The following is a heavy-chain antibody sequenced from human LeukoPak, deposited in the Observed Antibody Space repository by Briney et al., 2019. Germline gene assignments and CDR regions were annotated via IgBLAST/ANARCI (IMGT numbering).Heavy chain of an antibody. Sequence: GGSLRLSCAASGFTFSSYAMSWVRQAPGKGLKWVSAIRGSGGSTYYADSVKGRFTISRDNSKNTLYLQMNSLRAEDTAVYYCAKVFGRVGTFDYWGQGTLVTVSS. CDR1: GFTFSSYA. J-gene: IGHJ4*02. D-gene: IGHD3-3*01. V-gene: IGHV3-23*01. CDR3: AKVFGRVGTFDY. CDR2: IRGSGGST.